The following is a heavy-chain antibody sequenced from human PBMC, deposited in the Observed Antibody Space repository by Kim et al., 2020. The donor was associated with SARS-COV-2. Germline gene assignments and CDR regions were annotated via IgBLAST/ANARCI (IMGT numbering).Heavy chain of an antibody. D-gene: IGHD1-26*01. V-gene: IGHV4-34*01. J-gene: IGHJ3*02. CDR3: ARSRASTVLDAFDI. Sequence: YIPALKGRVIISVDTSRNQFSLNLPSVTAADTAVYYCARSRASTVLDAFDIWGQGTMVNVSS.